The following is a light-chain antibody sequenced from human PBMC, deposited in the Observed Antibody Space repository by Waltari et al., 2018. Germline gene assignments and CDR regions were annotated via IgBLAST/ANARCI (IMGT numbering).Light chain of an antibody. CDR2: WAS. CDR3: QQYYSTPWT. CDR1: QSVLYRSNNNTY. V-gene: IGKV4-1*01. J-gene: IGKJ1*01. Sequence: DIVMTQSPDSLAVSLGERATINCKFSQSVLYRSNNNTYLAWYQQKPGQPPKLLIYWASTRESGVPDRFSGSGSGTDFTLTISSLQAEDVAVYYCQQYYSTPWTFGQGTKVEIK.